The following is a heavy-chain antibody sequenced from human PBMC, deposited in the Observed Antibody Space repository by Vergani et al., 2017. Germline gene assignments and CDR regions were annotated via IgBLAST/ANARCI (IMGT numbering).Heavy chain of an antibody. V-gene: IGHV1-69*01. D-gene: IGHD6-13*01. CDR3: AISALSGRQQLVVYYYYYMDV. Sequence: QVQLVQSGAEVKKPGSSVKVSCKASGGTFSSYAISWVRQAPGQGLEWMGGIIPIFGTANYAQKFQGRVTITADESTSTAYMEQGSLRSDDTAVYYGAISALSGRQQLVVYYYYYMDVWGKGTTVTVSS. CDR2: IIPIFGTA. CDR1: GGTFSSYA. J-gene: IGHJ6*03.